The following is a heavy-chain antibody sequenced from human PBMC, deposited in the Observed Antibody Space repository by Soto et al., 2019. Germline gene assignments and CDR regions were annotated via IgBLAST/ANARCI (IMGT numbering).Heavy chain of an antibody. J-gene: IGHJ4*02. V-gene: IGHV1-46*03. Sequence: ASVKVSCXASGYTFTSYYMHWVRQAPGQGLEWMGIINPSGGSTSYAQKFQGRVTMTRDTSTSTVYMELSSLRSEDTAVYYCARGVVGATTSLSYFDYWGQGTLVTVSS. CDR3: ARGVVGATTSLSYFDY. CDR1: GYTFTSYY. CDR2: INPSGGST. D-gene: IGHD1-26*01.